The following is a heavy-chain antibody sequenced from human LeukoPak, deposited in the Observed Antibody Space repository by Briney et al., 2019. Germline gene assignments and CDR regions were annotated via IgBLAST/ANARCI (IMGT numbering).Heavy chain of an antibody. J-gene: IGHJ4*02. D-gene: IGHD2-8*01. Sequence: GGSLRLSCAASGFSFDDHGMHWVRQAPGKGLEWVSLISGGGSLTYYGDSVRGRFTISRDNSKNTLYLQMHRLRDEDSAFYYCAIHRDARSSAVCGIPGDCWVQGALVTDSS. CDR3: AIHRDARSSAVCGIPGDC. V-gene: IGHV3-43D*03. CDR1: GFSFDDHG. CDR2: ISGGGSLT.